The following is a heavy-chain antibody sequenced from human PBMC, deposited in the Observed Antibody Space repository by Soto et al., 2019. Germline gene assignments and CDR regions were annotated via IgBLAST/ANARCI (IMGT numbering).Heavy chain of an antibody. J-gene: IGHJ4*02. D-gene: IGHD5-18*01. CDR3: ARASYGPYPYYFDY. V-gene: IGHV3-30-3*01. CDR1: GFTFSSYA. Sequence: GGSLRLSCAASGFTFSSYAMHWVRQAPGKGLEWVAVISYDGSNKYYADSVKGRFTISRDNSKNTLYLQMNSLRAEDTAVYYCARASYGPYPYYFDYWGQGTLVTVSS. CDR2: ISYDGSNK.